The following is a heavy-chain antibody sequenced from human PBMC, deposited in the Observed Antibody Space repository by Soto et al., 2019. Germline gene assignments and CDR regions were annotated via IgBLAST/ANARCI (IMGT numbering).Heavy chain of an antibody. V-gene: IGHV4-38-2*01. Sequence: LSLTCGVSDYSISSGYYWGWIRQPPGKGLEWIGNIYHSGSTHYNPALKSRVTISVDTSKNQFSLKLKSVTAADTAVYYCTRRGSSGTPVDYWGQGILVTVSS. D-gene: IGHD1-26*01. J-gene: IGHJ4*02. CDR3: TRRGSSGTPVDY. CDR2: IYHSGST. CDR1: DYSISSGYY.